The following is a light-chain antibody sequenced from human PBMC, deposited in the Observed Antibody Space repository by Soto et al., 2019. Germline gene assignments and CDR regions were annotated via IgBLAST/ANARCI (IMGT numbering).Light chain of an antibody. CDR2: GAS. V-gene: IGKV3-20*01. Sequence: EIVLTQSPDTLSLSPGERATVSCRASQRVSNNDLAWYQQKPGQAPRLLLYGASFRPTGIPDRFSGSGSGTDFTLTISRLEPEDFAVYYCHHYGSSPPYTFGQGTKLDIK. CDR1: QRVSNND. CDR3: HHYGSSPPYT. J-gene: IGKJ2*01.